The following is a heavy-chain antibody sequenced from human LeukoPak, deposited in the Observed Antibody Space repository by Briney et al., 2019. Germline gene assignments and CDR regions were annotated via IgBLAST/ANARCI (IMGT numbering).Heavy chain of an antibody. V-gene: IGHV3-23*01. D-gene: IGHD6-19*01. CDR1: GLHFSGTA. CDR3: AKDGAQYSSGPECDP. CDR2: ISHDGMNA. Sequence: GGSLRLSCAASGLHFSGTAMSWVRQAPGKGLEWVSAISHDGMNAYYADSVKGRVTISRDNSKKTVSLEMSSLTAADTGVYYCAKDGAQYSSGPECDPRGQGALVTVSP. J-gene: IGHJ5*02.